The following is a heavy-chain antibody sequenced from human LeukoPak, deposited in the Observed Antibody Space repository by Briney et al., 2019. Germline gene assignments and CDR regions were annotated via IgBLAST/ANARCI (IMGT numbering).Heavy chain of an antibody. CDR1: GGSISSSSYY. V-gene: IGHV4-30-2*01. CDR3: ARADYDFWSGYSN. J-gene: IGHJ4*02. Sequence: PSQTLSLTCTVSGGSISSSSYYWSWIRQPPGKGLEWIGYIYHSGGTYYNPSLKSRVTISVDRSKNQFSLKLSSVTAADTAVYYCARADYDFWSGYSNWGQGTLVTVSS. D-gene: IGHD3-3*01. CDR2: IYHSGGT.